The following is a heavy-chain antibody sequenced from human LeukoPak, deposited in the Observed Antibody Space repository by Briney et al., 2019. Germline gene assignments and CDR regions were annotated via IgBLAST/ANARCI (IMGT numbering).Heavy chain of an antibody. CDR1: EFTFDDYA. CDR2: ISWNSNSK. Sequence: PGGSLRLSCAASEFTFDDYAMHWVRQAPGKGLEWVSSISWNSNSKGYAESVKGRFTISRDNAKNSLYLQMNSLRTEDMALYYCVKGMGDIVAMLFDSWGQGTLVTVSS. D-gene: IGHD5-12*01. CDR3: VKGMGDIVAMLFDS. V-gene: IGHV3-9*03. J-gene: IGHJ4*02.